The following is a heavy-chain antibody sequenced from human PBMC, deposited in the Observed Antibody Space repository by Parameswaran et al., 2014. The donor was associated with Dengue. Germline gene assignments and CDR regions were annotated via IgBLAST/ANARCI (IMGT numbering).Heavy chain of an antibody. J-gene: IGHJ6*02. CDR3: AMGGRVLYTGDYYYGMDV. V-gene: IGHV1-2*04. CDR2: INPNSGGT. Sequence: WVRQAPGQGLEWMGWINPNSGGTNYAQKFQGWVTMTRDTSISTAYMELSRLRSDDTAVYYCAMGGRVLYTGDYYYGMDVWGQGTTVTVSS. D-gene: IGHD2-2*02.